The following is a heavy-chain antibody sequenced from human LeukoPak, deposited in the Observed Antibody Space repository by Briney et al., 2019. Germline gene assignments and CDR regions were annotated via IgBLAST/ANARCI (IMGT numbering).Heavy chain of an antibody. J-gene: IGHJ5*02. CDR3: AKGGFWLYNWFDP. CDR2: IRYDGSNK. V-gene: IGHV3-30*02. D-gene: IGHD3-22*01. Sequence: AGGSLRLSCAASGFTFSSYGMHWVRQAPGKGLEWVAFIRYDGSNKYYADSVKGRFTISRDNSKNTLYLQMNSLRAEDTAVYYCAKGGFWLYNWFDPWGQGTLVTVSS. CDR1: GFTFSSYG.